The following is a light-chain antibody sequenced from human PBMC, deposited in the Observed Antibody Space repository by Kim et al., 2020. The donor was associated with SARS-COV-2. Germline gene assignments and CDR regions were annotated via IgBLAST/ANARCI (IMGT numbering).Light chain of an antibody. CDR3: QQLNSYPRLT. CDR2: AAS. J-gene: IGKJ4*01. V-gene: IGKV1-9*01. CDR1: QGISSY. Sequence: DIQLTQSPSFLSASVVDRVTIPCRASQGISSYLAWYQQKPGKAPKLLIYAASTLQSGVPSRFSGSGSGTEFTLTISSLQPEDFATYYCQQLNSYPRLTFGGGTKLEI.